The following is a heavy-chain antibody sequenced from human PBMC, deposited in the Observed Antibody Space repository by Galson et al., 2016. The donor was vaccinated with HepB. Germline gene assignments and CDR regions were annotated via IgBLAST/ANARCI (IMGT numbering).Heavy chain of an antibody. Sequence: SLRLSCAASGFTFSTYAMSWVRQAPGKGLEWVSAISDSGSIPYYADSVKGRFTISRDNSKNTLYLQMNSLRVEDTAVYYCAKGQRYSSSPADYWGQGTLVTVSS. CDR2: ISDSGSIP. CDR1: GFTFSTYA. D-gene: IGHD6-6*01. V-gene: IGHV3-23*01. CDR3: AKGQRYSSSPADY. J-gene: IGHJ4*02.